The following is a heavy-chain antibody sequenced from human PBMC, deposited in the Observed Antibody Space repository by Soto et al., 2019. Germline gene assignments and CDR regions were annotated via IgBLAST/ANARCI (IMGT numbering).Heavy chain of an antibody. CDR2: ISYSGST. D-gene: IGHD6-13*01. CDR1: GGSISRGGYY. CDR3: AKAPGAAAGLYYYYGLDV. J-gene: IGHJ6*02. V-gene: IGHV4-31*03. Sequence: SETLSLTCSVSGGSISRGGYYWSWIRQHPGKGLEWIGYISYSGSTYYNPSLKSRVAISLDTSKNQFSLKLSSVTAADTAVYYCAKAPGAAAGLYYYYGLDVWGQGTTVTVSS.